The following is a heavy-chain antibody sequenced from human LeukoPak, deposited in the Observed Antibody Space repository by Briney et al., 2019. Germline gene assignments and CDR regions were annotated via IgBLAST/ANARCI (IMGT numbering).Heavy chain of an antibody. Sequence: GGSLRLSCAASGFNFSIYGIHWARQAPGKGREWVTFIRYDGTHQDYADSGKGRFPISRDNAKNIVYVQMNTLRVEDTAIYYCAKVGSGWYGIDYWGQGTLVTVSS. J-gene: IGHJ4*02. V-gene: IGHV3-30*02. CDR1: GFNFSIYG. CDR2: IRYDGTHQ. D-gene: IGHD6-19*01. CDR3: AKVGSGWYGIDY.